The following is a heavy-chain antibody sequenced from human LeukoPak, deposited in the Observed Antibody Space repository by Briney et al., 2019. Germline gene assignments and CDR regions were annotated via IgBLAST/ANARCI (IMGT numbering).Heavy chain of an antibody. D-gene: IGHD3-9*01. J-gene: IGHJ6*04. CDR1: GFTLSAYW. V-gene: IGHV3-74*03. CDR3: AREHYDILSRRGMDV. Sequence: GGSLRLSCAVSGFTLSAYWMHWVRQAPGKGLVWVSRMNTDGRSTLYADSVKGRFTISRDNAENTLYLQMNSLRVEDTAVYYCAREHYDILSRRGMDVWGKGTTVTVSS. CDR2: MNTDGRST.